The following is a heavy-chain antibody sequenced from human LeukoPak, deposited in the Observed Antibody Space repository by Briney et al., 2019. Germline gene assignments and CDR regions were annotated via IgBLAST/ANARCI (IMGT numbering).Heavy chain of an antibody. CDR3: ARVPTVTTHQYYYYYMDV. V-gene: IGHV4-34*01. J-gene: IGHJ6*03. D-gene: IGHD4-17*01. CDR1: GGSLSGYY. Sequence: SETLSLTCAVYGGSLSGYYWSWIRQPPGKGLEWIWEINHSGSTNYNPSLKSRVTISVDTSKNQFSLKLSSVTAADTAVYYCARVPTVTTHQYYYYYMDVWGKGTTVTVSS. CDR2: INHSGST.